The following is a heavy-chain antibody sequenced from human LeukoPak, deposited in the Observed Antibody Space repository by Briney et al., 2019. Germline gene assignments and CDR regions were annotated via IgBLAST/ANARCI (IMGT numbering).Heavy chain of an antibody. V-gene: IGHV3-7*01. D-gene: IGHD5-18*01. CDR1: GFTFSNYW. CDR3: ARHLSGVTGYTYGRGIDY. CDR2: IKQDGSEK. J-gene: IGHJ4*02. Sequence: QAGGSLRLSCAASGFTFSNYWMSWVRQAPGKGLEWVANIKQDGSEKDYVDSVKGRFTISRDNAKTSLYLQMNSLRAEDTAVYYCARHLSGVTGYTYGRGIDYWGQGTLVTVSS.